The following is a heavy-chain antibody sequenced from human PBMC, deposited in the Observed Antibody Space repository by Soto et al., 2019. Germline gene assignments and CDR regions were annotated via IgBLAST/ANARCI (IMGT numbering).Heavy chain of an antibody. V-gene: IGHV3-48*02. CDR1: GFTFDTFS. CDR3: ARVRSGSYYYLDY. D-gene: IGHD1-26*01. CDR2: ISGRSTVI. Sequence: EVQLVDSGGGFVQPGGSLRLSCAASGFTFDTFSMNWIRQAPGKGLEWVSYISGRSTVIYYADSVKGRFTISRYNAKNSLYLQMNSLRDEDSDVYYCARVRSGSYYYLDYWGQGTLVTVSS. J-gene: IGHJ4*02.